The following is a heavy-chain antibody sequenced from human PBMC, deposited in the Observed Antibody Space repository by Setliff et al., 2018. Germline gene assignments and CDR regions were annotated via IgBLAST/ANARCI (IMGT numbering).Heavy chain of an antibody. CDR1: GGSFSDYC. D-gene: IGHD6-19*01. CDR3: VRTDYSDGRYSMDV. V-gene: IGHV4-34*01. CDR2: INHSGNT. J-gene: IGHJ6*03. Sequence: SETLSLTCAASGGSFSDYCWTWIRQPPGKGLEWIGEINHSGNTNYNPSLKSRVTISVDKSTNQFSLKLNSVTAADTAVYYCVRTDYSDGRYSMDVWGKGTTVTVSS.